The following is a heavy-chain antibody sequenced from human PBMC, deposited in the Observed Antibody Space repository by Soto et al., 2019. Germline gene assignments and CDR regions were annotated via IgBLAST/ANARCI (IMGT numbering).Heavy chain of an antibody. D-gene: IGHD6-13*01. CDR1: GYTFTSYA. CDR2: INAGNGNT. Sequence: QVQLVQSGAEEKKPGASVKASCKASGYTFTSYAMHWVRQAPGQRLEWMGWINAGNGNTKYSQKFQGRVTITRDTSASTAYMELSILSSEDTAVYYCARAPGGPGIAEYWGQGPLVTVSS. CDR3: ARAPGGPGIAEY. V-gene: IGHV1-3*05. J-gene: IGHJ4*02.